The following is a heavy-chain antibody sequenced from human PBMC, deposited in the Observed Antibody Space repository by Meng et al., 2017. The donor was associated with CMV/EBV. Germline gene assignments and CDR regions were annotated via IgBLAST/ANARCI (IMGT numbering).Heavy chain of an antibody. J-gene: IGHJ5*02. CDR2: INHRGST. Sequence: QLMDGGAGVVNPAGTLFRPCAVYGGSFSGYYWSWSRQPSGKGLEWVGEINHRGSTNYNPYLKSRVTISVDTSKNQFSLKLSSVTAADTAVYYCARKRYWLLYPWFDPWGQGTLVTVSS. CDR1: GGSFSGYY. CDR3: ARKRYWLLYPWFDP. V-gene: IGHV4-34*01. D-gene: IGHD3-9*01.